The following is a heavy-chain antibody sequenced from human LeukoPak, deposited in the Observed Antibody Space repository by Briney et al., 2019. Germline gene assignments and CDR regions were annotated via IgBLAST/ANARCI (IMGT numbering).Heavy chain of an antibody. CDR1: GYSFTSFW. CDR2: IYPGDSDT. D-gene: IGHD2-15*01. J-gene: IGHJ3*02. V-gene: IGHV5-51*01. Sequence: GESLKISCKGSGYSFTSFWIGWVRQMPGKGLEWMGIIYPGDSDTRYSPSFQGQVTISADKSISTAYLQWSSLKASDTAMYYCASGGYCSGGSCSDAFDIWGQGTMVTVSS. CDR3: ASGGYCSGGSCSDAFDI.